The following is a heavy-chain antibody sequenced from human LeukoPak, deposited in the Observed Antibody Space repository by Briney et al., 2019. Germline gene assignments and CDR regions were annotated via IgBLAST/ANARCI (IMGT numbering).Heavy chain of an antibody. CDR1: GFTFSGSA. CDR2: ISSSGSTI. J-gene: IGHJ6*04. D-gene: IGHD3-10*02. Sequence: GGSLRLSCAASGFTFSGSAMHWVRQAPGKGLEWVSYISSSGSTIYYADSAKGRFTISRDNAKNSLYLQMNSLRAEDTAVYYCAELGITMIGGVWGKGTTVTISS. CDR3: AELGITMIGGV. V-gene: IGHV3-48*03.